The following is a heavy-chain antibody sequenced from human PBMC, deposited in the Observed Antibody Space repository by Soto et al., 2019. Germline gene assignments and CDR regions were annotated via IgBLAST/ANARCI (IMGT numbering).Heavy chain of an antibody. D-gene: IGHD6-13*01. J-gene: IGHJ5*02. CDR1: GFTFSSYS. CDR3: ARDSPQSSSWYWFDP. V-gene: IGHV3-48*02. CDR2: ISSSSSTK. Sequence: EVQLVESGGGLVQPGGSLRLSCAASGFTFSSYSMNWVRQAPGKGLEWVSYISSSSSTKYYADSVKGRFTISRDNAKNSLYLQMNSLRDEDTAVYYCARDSPQSSSWYWFDPWGQGTLVTVSS.